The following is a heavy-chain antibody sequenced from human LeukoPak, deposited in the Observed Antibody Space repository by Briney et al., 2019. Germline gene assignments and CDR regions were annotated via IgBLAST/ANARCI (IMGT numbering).Heavy chain of an antibody. D-gene: IGHD1-26*01. Sequence: SETLSLTCTVSGGSISSYYWIWIRQPAGKGLEWIGRIYTSGSTNYNPSLKSRVTISADKSKNQCSLKLSSVTAADTAVYYCARDYSGSYLNWGQGTLVTVSS. CDR1: GGSISSYY. CDR2: IYTSGST. J-gene: IGHJ4*02. V-gene: IGHV4-4*07. CDR3: ARDYSGSYLN.